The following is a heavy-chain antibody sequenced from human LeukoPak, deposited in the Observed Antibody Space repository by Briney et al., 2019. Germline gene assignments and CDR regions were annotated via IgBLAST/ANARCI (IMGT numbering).Heavy chain of an antibody. Sequence: GGSLRLSCAASGITFRSYAMSWVRQAPGKGLEWVSAISGSGGDTYYADSVKGRFTISRDNSKNTLYLQMNSLRAEDTAVYYCAKGHGYLDYWGQGTLVTVSS. CDR2: ISGSGGDT. J-gene: IGHJ4*02. CDR1: GITFRSYA. CDR3: AKGHGYLDY. V-gene: IGHV3-23*01.